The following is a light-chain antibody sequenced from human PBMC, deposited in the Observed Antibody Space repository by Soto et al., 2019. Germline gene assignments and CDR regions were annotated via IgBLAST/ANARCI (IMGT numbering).Light chain of an antibody. CDR2: DNN. V-gene: IGLV1-51*01. Sequence: QSVLTQPPSVSAAPGQKVTISCSGSSSNIGNNYVSWYQQLPGAAPKLLIYDNNKRPSGIPDRFSGSKSGTSATLGITGLQTGDEADYYCGTWDSSLTAYVFGTGNKVTGL. CDR3: GTWDSSLTAYV. J-gene: IGLJ1*01. CDR1: SSNIGNNY.